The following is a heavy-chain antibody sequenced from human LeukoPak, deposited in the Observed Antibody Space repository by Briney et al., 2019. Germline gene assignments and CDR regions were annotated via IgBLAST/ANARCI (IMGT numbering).Heavy chain of an antibody. Sequence: PGGSLRLSCAASGFTFSSYEMNWVRQAPGKGLEWVSDISSSGRIIYYADSVKGRFTISRDNTKNSLYLQMNSLRAEDTAVYYCAGEKGYCSGGNCYRSFDSWGQGTLVTVSS. CDR1: GFTFSSYE. CDR2: ISSSGRII. J-gene: IGHJ4*02. CDR3: AGEKGYCSGGNCYRSFDS. V-gene: IGHV3-48*03. D-gene: IGHD2-15*01.